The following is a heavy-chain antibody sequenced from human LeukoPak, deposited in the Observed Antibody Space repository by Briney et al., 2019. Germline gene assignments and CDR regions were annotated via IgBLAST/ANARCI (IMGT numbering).Heavy chain of an antibody. CDR3: ARDTSYGGNSGYFDY. CDR1: GYTFTSYG. Sequence: EASVKVSCKASGYTFTSYGISWVRQAPGQGLEWMGWISAYNGNTNYAQKLQGRVTMTTDTSTSTAYMELRSLRSDDTAVYYCARDTSYGGNSGYFDYWGQGTLVTVSS. D-gene: IGHD4-23*01. V-gene: IGHV1-18*01. CDR2: ISAYNGNT. J-gene: IGHJ4*02.